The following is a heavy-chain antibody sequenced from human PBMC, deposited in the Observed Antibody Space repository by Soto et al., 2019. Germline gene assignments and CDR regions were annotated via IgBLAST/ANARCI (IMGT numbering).Heavy chain of an antibody. CDR3: ARAGSGVIVIPPDY. CDR1: GGSISIYY. Sequence: SETLSLTCTVSGGSISIYYWSWIRHPPGKGLEWIGYIYYSGSTNYNPSLKSRVTISVDTSKNQFSLKLSSVTAADTAVYYCARAGSGVIVIPPDYWGQGTLVTVSS. V-gene: IGHV4-59*01. CDR2: IYYSGST. J-gene: IGHJ4*02. D-gene: IGHD3-16*02.